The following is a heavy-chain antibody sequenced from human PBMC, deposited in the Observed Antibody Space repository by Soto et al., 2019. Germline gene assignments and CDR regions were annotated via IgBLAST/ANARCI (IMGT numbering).Heavy chain of an antibody. J-gene: IGHJ6*02. CDR1: GYTFTGYY. V-gene: IGHV1-2*02. CDR2: INPNSGGT. D-gene: IGHD3-3*01. CDR3: ARGEGFLEWLGHYYYYGMDV. Sequence: ASVKVSCKASGYTFTGYYIHWVRQAPGQGLEWMGWINPNSGGTNYAQKFQGRVTMTRDTSISTAYMELSRLRSDDTAVYYCARGEGFLEWLGHYYYYGMDVWGQGPTLTLSS.